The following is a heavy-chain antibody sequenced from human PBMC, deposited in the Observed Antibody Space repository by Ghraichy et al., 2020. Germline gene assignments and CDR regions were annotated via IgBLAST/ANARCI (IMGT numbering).Heavy chain of an antibody. Sequence: ASVKVSCKASGYTFTNYDITWVRQAPGQGLEWMGLINTYSGNTNYAQQLQDRVTLTTDTSTNTTYMELRSLRSDDTAVYYCARELFGYSTCCSFDYWVQGPLVTVPS. CDR3: ARELFGYSTCCSFDY. D-gene: IGHD6-19*01. J-gene: IGHJ4*02. CDR1: GYTFTNYD. CDR2: INTYSGNT. V-gene: IGHV1-18*01.